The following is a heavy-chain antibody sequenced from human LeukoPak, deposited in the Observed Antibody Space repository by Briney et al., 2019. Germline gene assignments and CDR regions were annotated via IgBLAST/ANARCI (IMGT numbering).Heavy chain of an antibody. J-gene: IGHJ3*01. CDR2: INPNGDRT. D-gene: IGHD2-21*02. CDR1: GYTFTSYD. V-gene: IGHV1-46*01. CDR3: ARDMSTRVTPISYAFDV. Sequence: ASVKVSCKASGYTFTSYDINWVRQAPGQGLQWLGIINPNGDRTAYAQNFQDRVTMTRDASTTTFYLELSSLRSEDTAVYFCARDMSTRVTPISYAFDVWGQGTMVTVAS.